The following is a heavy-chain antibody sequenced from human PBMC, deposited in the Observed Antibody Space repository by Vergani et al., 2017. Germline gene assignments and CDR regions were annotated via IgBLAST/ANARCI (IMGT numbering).Heavy chain of an antibody. D-gene: IGHD1-26*01. CDR3: AREFPSGYLDY. Sequence: QVQLVESGGGVVQPGRSLRLSCAASGFTFSSYGMHWVRQAPGKGLEWVAVISYDGSNKYYADSVKGRFTISRDNSKNTLYLQMNILRAEDTAVYYCAREFPSGYLDYWGQGTLVTVSS. CDR1: GFTFSSYG. V-gene: IGHV3-30*03. J-gene: IGHJ4*02. CDR2: ISYDGSNK.